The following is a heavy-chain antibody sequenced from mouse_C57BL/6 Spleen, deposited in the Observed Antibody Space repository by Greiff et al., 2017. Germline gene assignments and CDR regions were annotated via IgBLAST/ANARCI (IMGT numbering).Heavy chain of an antibody. D-gene: IGHD3-3*01. CDR1: GFNIKDDY. CDR3: TKGGPFAD. J-gene: IGHJ3*01. V-gene: IGHV14-4*01. Sequence: VQLQQSGAELVRPGASVKLSCTASGFNIKDDYMHWVKQRPEQGLEWIGWIDPENGDTEYASKCQGKATITADTSSNTAYLQLSSLTSEDTAVYYCTKGGPFADWGQGTLVTVSA. CDR2: IDPENGDT.